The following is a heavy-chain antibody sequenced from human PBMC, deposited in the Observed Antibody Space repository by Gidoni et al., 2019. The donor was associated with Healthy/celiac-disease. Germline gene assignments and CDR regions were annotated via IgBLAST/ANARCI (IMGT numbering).Heavy chain of an antibody. J-gene: IGHJ2*01. D-gene: IGHD3-22*01. CDR1: GGTFSSYA. CDR2: IIPIFGTA. V-gene: IGHV1-69*01. Sequence: QVQLVQSGAEGKKPGSSEKVSCKASGGTFSSYAISWVRQAPGQGLEWMGGIIPIFGTANYAQKFQGRVTITADESTSTAYMELSSLRSEDTAVYYCARDHDSSGYYYGYFDLWGRGTLVTVSS. CDR3: ARDHDSSGYYYGYFDL.